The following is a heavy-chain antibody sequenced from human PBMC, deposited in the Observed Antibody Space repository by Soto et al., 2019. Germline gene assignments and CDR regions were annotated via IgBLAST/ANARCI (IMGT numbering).Heavy chain of an antibody. CDR1: GFTFSSYA. V-gene: IGHV3-30-3*01. Sequence: GGSLRLSCAASGFTFSSYAMHWVRQAPGKGLGWVAVISYDGSNKYYADSVKGRFTISRDNSKNTLYLQMNSLRAEDTAVYYCARVGKPYYYCYGMDVWGQGTTVTVSS. CDR3: ARVGKPYYYCYGMDV. J-gene: IGHJ6*02. CDR2: ISYDGSNK.